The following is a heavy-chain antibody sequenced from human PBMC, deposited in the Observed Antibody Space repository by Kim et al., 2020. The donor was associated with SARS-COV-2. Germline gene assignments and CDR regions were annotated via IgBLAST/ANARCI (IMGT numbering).Heavy chain of an antibody. CDR2: LVAGGGLA. D-gene: IGHD3-9*01. J-gene: IGHJ4*02. Sequence: VSGLVAGGGLAFYTGSVKGRFTISTDTLKNTLYLQMRSLSAEDSALYYCAKYFGDSLGDYWGQGTLV. V-gene: IGHV3-23*01. CDR3: AKYFGDSLGDY.